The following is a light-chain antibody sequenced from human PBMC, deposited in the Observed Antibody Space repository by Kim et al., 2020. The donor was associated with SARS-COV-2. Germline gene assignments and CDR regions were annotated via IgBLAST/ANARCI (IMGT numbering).Light chain of an antibody. V-gene: IGLV3-19*01. CDR1: TLRSHF. J-gene: IGLJ3*02. CDR3: NSRDTRGAHLGV. Sequence: SSELTQDPAVSVDLGQTVTITCQGDTLRSHFANWYQQKPGQAPRLVIYVKNNRPSGITDRFSGSSSGNTASFTITGAQAEDEADYYCNSRDTRGAHLGVFGGGTQLTV. CDR2: VKN.